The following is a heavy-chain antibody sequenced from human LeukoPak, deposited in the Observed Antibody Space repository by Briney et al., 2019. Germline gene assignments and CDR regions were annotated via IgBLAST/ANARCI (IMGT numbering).Heavy chain of an antibody. V-gene: IGHV3-20*04. D-gene: IGHD3-3*01. CDR3: ARGWLAIFGVVITDGAFDI. CDR2: INWNGGST. J-gene: IGHJ3*02. Sequence: GGSLRLSCAASGFTFDDYGMSWVRQAPGKGLEWVSGINWNGGSTGYADSVKGRFTISRDNAKNSLYLQMNSLRAEDTALYYCARGWLAIFGVVITDGAFDIWRQGTMVTVSS. CDR1: GFTFDDYG.